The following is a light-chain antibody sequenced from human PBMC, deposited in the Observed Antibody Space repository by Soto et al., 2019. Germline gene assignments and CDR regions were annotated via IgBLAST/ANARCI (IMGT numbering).Light chain of an antibody. V-gene: IGKV3-20*01. CDR3: QQYGSSPRT. Sequence: EIVLTQSPGTLSLSRGERATLFCRASQSVSSSYLAWYQQKPGQAPRLLIYAASRRATGIPDRFSGSGSGTDFTLTISRLEPEDFAVYYCQQYGSSPRTFGQGTKVDIK. J-gene: IGKJ1*01. CDR1: QSVSSSY. CDR2: AAS.